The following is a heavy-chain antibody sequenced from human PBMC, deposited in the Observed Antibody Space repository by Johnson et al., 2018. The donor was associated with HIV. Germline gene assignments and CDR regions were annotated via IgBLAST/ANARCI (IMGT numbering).Heavy chain of an antibody. CDR3: ARLPSGYSRDDFDI. D-gene: IGHD5-18*01. CDR1: GFTVSSNY. J-gene: IGHJ3*02. V-gene: IGHV3-30*03. CDR2: ISQNGRET. Sequence: QVHLVESGGGLIQPGGSLRLSCAASGFTVSSNYMNWVRQAPGRGLEWVAVISQNGRETYYADSVKDRLTISRDNSKHTLYLQMNSLRAEDTAVYYCARLPSGYSRDDFDIWGQGTMVTVSS.